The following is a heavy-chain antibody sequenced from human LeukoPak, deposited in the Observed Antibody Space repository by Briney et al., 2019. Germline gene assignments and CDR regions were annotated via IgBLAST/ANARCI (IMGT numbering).Heavy chain of an antibody. CDR2: ISYDGSNK. V-gene: IGHV3-30-3*01. CDR1: GFTLSSYA. J-gene: IGHJ4*02. Sequence: GGSLRLSCAAPGFTLSSYAMHWVREAPGKGLEWVAVISYDGSNKYYADSVKGRFTISRDNSKNTLYLQMNSLRAEDTAVYYCARTPIWFGESGGLDYWGQGTLVTVSS. D-gene: IGHD3-10*01. CDR3: ARTPIWFGESGGLDY.